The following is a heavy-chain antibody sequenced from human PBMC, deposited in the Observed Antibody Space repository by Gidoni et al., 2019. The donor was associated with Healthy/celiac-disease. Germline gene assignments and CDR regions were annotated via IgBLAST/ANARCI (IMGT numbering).Heavy chain of an antibody. Sequence: QLQLQASGPGLVKPSETLSLPCLVSGGSISSSSYYWGWIRQPPGKGLEWIGSIYYSGSTYYNPSLKSRVTISVDTSKNQFSLKLSSVTAADTAVYYCARAGSPYYYGMDVWGQGTTVTVSS. CDR1: GGSISSSSYY. CDR2: IYYSGST. J-gene: IGHJ6*02. CDR3: ARAGSPYYYGMDV. V-gene: IGHV4-39*07. D-gene: IGHD7-27*01.